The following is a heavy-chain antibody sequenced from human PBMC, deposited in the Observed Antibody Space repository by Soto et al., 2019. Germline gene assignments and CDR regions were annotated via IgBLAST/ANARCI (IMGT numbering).Heavy chain of an antibody. Sequence: GGSLRLSCAASGFTFSSYGMHWVRQAPGKGLEWVAVISYDGSNKYYADSVKGRFTISRDNSKNTLYLQMNSLRAEDTAVYYCAKDLYVAVTTPRGYYYYMDVWGKGTTVTVSS. CDR2: ISYDGSNK. J-gene: IGHJ6*03. CDR3: AKDLYVAVTTPRGYYYYMDV. D-gene: IGHD4-4*01. V-gene: IGHV3-30*18. CDR1: GFTFSSYG.